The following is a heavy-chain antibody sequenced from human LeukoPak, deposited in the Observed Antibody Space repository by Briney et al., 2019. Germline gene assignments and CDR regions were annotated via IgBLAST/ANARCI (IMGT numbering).Heavy chain of an antibody. CDR3: ARARAPYSSSWFYDY. CDR1: GYTFTGYY. Sequence: ASVKVSCKASGYTFTGYYMHWVRQAPGQGLEWMGWINPNSGGTNYAQKFQGRVTMTRDTSISTAYMELSRLTSDDTAVYYCARARAPYSSSWFYDYWGQGTLVTVSS. J-gene: IGHJ4*02. D-gene: IGHD6-13*01. CDR2: INPNSGGT. V-gene: IGHV1-2*02.